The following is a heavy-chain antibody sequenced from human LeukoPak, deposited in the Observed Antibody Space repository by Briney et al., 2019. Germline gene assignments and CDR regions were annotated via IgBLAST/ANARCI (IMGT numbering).Heavy chain of an antibody. D-gene: IGHD3-10*01. CDR1: GFTFSSYA. CDR3: ASGVLYYYYYYGMDV. Sequence: PGGSLRLSCAASGFTFSSYAMSWVRQAPGKGLEWVSAIRGSGGSTYYADSVKGRFTISRDNSKNTLYLQMNGLRAEDTAVYYCASGVLYYYYYYGMDVWGQGTTVTVSS. V-gene: IGHV3-23*01. CDR2: IRGSGGST. J-gene: IGHJ6*02.